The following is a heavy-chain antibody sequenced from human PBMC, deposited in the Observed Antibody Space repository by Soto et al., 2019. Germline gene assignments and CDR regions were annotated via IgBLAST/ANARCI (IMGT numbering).Heavy chain of an antibody. D-gene: IGHD6-19*01. J-gene: IGHJ6*02. CDR1: GFTFSNYG. V-gene: IGHV3-33*01. Sequence: GGSLRLSCAASGFTFSNYGMHWVRQAPGKGLECVAVIWYDGSNEYYADSVKGRFTISRDNSKNTLYLQMNSLRAEDTAVYYCARDDIPGRAVAIYGMDIWGQGTTVTVYS. CDR2: IWYDGSNE. CDR3: ARDDIPGRAVAIYGMDI.